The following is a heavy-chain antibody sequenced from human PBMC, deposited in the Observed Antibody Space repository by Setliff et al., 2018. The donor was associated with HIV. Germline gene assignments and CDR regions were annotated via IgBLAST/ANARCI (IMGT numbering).Heavy chain of an antibody. V-gene: IGHV3-23*01. CDR1: GFTFSNYG. D-gene: IGHD3-10*01. Sequence: PGGSLRLSCAASGFTFSNYGMTWVRQAPGKGLEWVSTVTGTGGNTYYADSVKGRFTISRDNSKNTLYLQMNSLRAEDTAVYFCAKKYYSGSGNYLYQFDYWGQGTLVT. CDR2: VTGTGGNT. CDR3: AKKYYSGSGNYLYQFDY. J-gene: IGHJ4*02.